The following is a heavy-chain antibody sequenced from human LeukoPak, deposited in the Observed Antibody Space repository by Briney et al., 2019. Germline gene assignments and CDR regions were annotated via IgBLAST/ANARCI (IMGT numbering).Heavy chain of an antibody. Sequence: GGSLRLSCAASGFTVSSNYMSWVRQAPGKGLEWVSVIYSGGSTYYADSVTRRFTISRDNSKNTLYLQMNSLRAEDTAVYYCASSGYSYGYFTWGQGTLVTVSS. J-gene: IGHJ5*02. V-gene: IGHV3-66*02. D-gene: IGHD5-18*01. CDR1: GFTVSSNY. CDR3: ASSGYSYGYFT. CDR2: IYSGGST.